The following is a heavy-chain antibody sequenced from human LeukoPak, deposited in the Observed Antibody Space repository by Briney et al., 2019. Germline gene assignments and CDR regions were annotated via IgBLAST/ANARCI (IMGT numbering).Heavy chain of an antibody. D-gene: IGHD6-6*01. J-gene: IGHJ4*02. CDR2: ISGSSGRT. Sequence: PGGSLRLSCAASGFTFSSYAMSWVRQAPGKGLEWVSSISGSSGRTYYADSVKGRFSISRDNSKNTLYLQMNSLRAEDTAVYYCATTPWVAARYFDYWGQGTLVTVSS. V-gene: IGHV3-23*01. CDR1: GFTFSSYA. CDR3: ATTPWVAARYFDY.